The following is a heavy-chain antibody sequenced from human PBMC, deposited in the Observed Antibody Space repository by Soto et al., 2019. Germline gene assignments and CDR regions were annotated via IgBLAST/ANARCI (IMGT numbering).Heavy chain of an antibody. V-gene: IGHV3-15*01. Sequence: PGGSLRLSCAASGFTFSNAWMSWVRQAPGKGLEWVGRIKSKTDGGTTDYAAPVKGRFTISRDDSKNTLYLQMNSLKTEDTAVYYCTTSRGDFWSGYYRYYYYGMDVWGQGTTATVSS. J-gene: IGHJ6*02. CDR2: IKSKTDGGTT. CDR3: TTSRGDFWSGYYRYYYYGMDV. D-gene: IGHD3-3*01. CDR1: GFTFSNAW.